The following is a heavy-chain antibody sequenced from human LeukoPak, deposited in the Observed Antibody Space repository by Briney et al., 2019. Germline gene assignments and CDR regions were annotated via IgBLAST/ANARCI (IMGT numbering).Heavy chain of an antibody. CDR3: AKPLGSSGSYVYYFDY. V-gene: IGHV3-23*01. Sequence: GGSLRLSCAASGFTFSSYAMSWVRQAPGKGLEWVSAISGGGGSTYYADSVKGRFTISRDNSKNTLYLQMNSLRAEDTAVYYCAKPLGSSGSYVYYFDYWGQGTLVTVSS. J-gene: IGHJ4*02. CDR1: GFTFSSYA. CDR2: ISGGGGST. D-gene: IGHD1-26*01.